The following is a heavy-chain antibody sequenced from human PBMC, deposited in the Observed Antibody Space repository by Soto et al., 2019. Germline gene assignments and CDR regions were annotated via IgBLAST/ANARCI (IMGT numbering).Heavy chain of an antibody. CDR1: GYTFTGYY. V-gene: IGHV1-2*04. CDR3: ARQGDRSGNDAFDI. Sequence: ASVKVSCKASGYTFTGYYMHWVRQAPGQGLEWMGWINPNSGGTNYAQKFQGWVTMTRDTSISTAYMELSRLRSDDTAVYYCARQGDRSGNDAFDIWGQGTMVTVSS. J-gene: IGHJ3*02. D-gene: IGHD3-22*01. CDR2: INPNSGGT.